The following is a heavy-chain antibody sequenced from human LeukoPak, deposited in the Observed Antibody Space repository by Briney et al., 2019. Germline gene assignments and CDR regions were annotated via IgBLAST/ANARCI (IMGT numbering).Heavy chain of an antibody. CDR2: INPNSGGA. D-gene: IGHD3-10*02. J-gene: IGHJ5*02. V-gene: IGHV1-2*02. Sequence: ASVKVSCKASGYTFTGYYMHWVRQAPGQGLEWMGWINPNSGGANYAQKFQGRVTMTRDTSISTAYMELSRLRSDDTAVYYCARVMFGELSNWSDPWGQGTLVTVSS. CDR1: GYTFTGYY. CDR3: ARVMFGELSNWSDP.